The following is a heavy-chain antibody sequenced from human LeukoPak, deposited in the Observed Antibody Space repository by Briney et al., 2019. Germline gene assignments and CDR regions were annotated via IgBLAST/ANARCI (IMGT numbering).Heavy chain of an antibody. D-gene: IGHD3-16*01. CDR1: GFTFSNDW. V-gene: IGHV3-7*01. Sequence: QAGGSLRLSCAPSGFTFSNDWMSWVRQAPGKGLEWVANIKEDGSEKYYVDVVKGRFTISRDNAKNSLYLLMNSLRVEDAAVYYCVAGGAFDIWGQGTMVTVSS. CDR3: VAGGAFDI. J-gene: IGHJ3*02. CDR2: IKEDGSEK.